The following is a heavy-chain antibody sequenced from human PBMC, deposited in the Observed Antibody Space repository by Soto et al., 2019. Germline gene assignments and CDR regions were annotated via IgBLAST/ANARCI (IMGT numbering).Heavy chain of an antibody. CDR2: IFYGERS. Sequence: PSETLSLTCTVSGGSISSSTNYWGWIRQLPGKGLEWIGSIFYGERSYYNPAPRSRVAIYIDPSKNLFSLKLSSVTAADTGVYYCARHLVVAGTTYNWFDLWGQGTLVTVSS. J-gene: IGHJ5*02. V-gene: IGHV4-39*01. CDR1: GGSISSSTNY. D-gene: IGHD2-15*01. CDR3: ARHLVVAGTTYNWFDL.